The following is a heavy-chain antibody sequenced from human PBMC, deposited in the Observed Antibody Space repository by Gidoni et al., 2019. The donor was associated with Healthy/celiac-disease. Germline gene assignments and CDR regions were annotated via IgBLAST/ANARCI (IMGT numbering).Heavy chain of an antibody. Sequence: QVQLQQWGAGLLKPSETLSLTCAVYGGSFSGYYWRWIRQPPGKGLEWIGEINHSGSTNYNPSLKSRVTISVDTSKNQFSLKLSSVTAADTAVYYCARLAARPVIIYYYYGMDVWGQGTTVTVSS. CDR1: GGSFSGYY. V-gene: IGHV4-34*01. CDR3: ARLAARPVIIYYYYGMDV. CDR2: INHSGST. J-gene: IGHJ6*02. D-gene: IGHD6-6*01.